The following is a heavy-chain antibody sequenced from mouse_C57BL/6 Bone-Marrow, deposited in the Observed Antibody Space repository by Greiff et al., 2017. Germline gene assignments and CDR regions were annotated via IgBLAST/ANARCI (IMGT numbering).Heavy chain of an antibody. CDR1: GYTFTSYW. J-gene: IGHJ3*01. CDR3: ARSYYYGSSFWFAY. CDR2: IYPGSGST. D-gene: IGHD1-1*01. Sequence: QVQLQQPGAELVKPGASVTMSCKASGYTFTSYWLNWVQQRPGQGLEWIGDIYPGSGSTNYNEKFKGKATLTADKSSSTAYMELRSLTSEDSAVYFCARSYYYGSSFWFAYWGQGTLVTVSA. V-gene: IGHV1-55*01.